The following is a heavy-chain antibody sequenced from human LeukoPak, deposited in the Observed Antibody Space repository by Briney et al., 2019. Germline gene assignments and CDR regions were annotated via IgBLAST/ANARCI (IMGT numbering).Heavy chain of an antibody. V-gene: IGHV3-20*04. CDR1: GFTFDDYG. D-gene: IGHD3-22*01. CDR2: ISWNSGSI. J-gene: IGHJ4*02. CDR3: AKDYYYDSSGPFDY. Sequence: GGSLRLSCAASGFTFDDYGMSWVRQAPGKGLEWVSGISWNSGSIGYADSVKGRFTISRDNAKNSLYLQMNSLRAEDTALYYCAKDYYYDSSGPFDYWGQGTLVTVSS.